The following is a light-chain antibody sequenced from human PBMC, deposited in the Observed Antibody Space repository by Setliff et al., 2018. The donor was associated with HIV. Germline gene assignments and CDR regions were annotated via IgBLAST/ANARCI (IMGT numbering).Light chain of an antibody. J-gene: IGLJ1*01. CDR1: SSDIGTYNP. CDR2: DVY. V-gene: IGLV2-23*02. Sequence: QSALAQPASVSGSPGQSITISCTGTSSDIGTYNPVSWYQQHPGQGPRLIIFDVYRRPSGVSARFSASKSGNTAFLSISGLRPEDKSDYFCCSFVGSNNWGFGSGTKVTV. CDR3: CSFVGSNNWG.